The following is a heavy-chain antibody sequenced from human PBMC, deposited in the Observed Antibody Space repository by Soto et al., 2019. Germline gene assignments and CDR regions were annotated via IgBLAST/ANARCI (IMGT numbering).Heavy chain of an antibody. Sequence: HPGGSLRLSCAASGFTFSSYAMSWVRQAPGKGLEWVSAISGSGGSTYYADSVKGRFTISRDNSKNTLYLQMNSLRAEDTAVYYCAKDHRDYDILTGYYPFSDYWGQGTLVTVSS. D-gene: IGHD3-9*01. CDR2: ISGSGGST. CDR3: AKDHRDYDILTGYYPFSDY. CDR1: GFTFSSYA. V-gene: IGHV3-23*01. J-gene: IGHJ4*02.